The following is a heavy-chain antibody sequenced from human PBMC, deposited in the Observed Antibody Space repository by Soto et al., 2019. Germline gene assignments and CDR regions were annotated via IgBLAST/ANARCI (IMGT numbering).Heavy chain of an antibody. Sequence: SETLSLTCTVSGGSISSYYWSWIRQPPGKGLEWIGYNNHSGITSYSPSLGSRVTTSVDTPKNQFSLRLRSVTAADTAIYYCARRFCSDSYCSYFDYWGRGTLVTVSS. V-gene: IGHV4-59*12. CDR3: ARRFCSDSYCSYFDY. D-gene: IGHD2-15*01. CDR1: GGSISSYY. CDR2: NNHSGIT. J-gene: IGHJ4*02.